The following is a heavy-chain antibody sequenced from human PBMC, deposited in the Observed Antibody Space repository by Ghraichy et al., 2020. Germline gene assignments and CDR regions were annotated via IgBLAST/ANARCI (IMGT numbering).Heavy chain of an antibody. J-gene: IGHJ6*02. Sequence: GGSLRLSCAASGFAFRSYDMNWVRQAPGKGLEWVSGLSSSGLRSYYADSVKGRFTISRDNSKNTLYLHMNSLRAEDTAVYYCARGAYTARFYYYIMDVWGQGTTVTVSS. CDR3: ARGAYTARFYYYIMDV. V-gene: IGHV3-23*01. D-gene: IGHD4-11*01. CDR2: LSSSGLRS. CDR1: GFAFRSYD.